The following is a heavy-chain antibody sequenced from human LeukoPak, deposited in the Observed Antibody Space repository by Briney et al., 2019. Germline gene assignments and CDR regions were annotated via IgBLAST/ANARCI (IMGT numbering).Heavy chain of an antibody. CDR2: INGGNGNT. J-gene: IGHJ4*02. D-gene: IGHD3-22*01. Sequence: ASVKVSCKASGYIFTSYAMHWVRQAPGQRLEWMGWINGGNGNTKYSQKFQDRVGITRDTSASTAYMELSSLRSEDTAVYYCARDGRGYYDSSGYLDYWGQGTLVTVSS. CDR1: GYIFTSYA. CDR3: ARDGRGYYDSSGYLDY. V-gene: IGHV1-3*01.